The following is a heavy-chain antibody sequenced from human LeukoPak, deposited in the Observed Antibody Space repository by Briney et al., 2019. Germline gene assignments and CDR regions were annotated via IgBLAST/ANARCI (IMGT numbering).Heavy chain of an antibody. CDR1: GGSISSSNW. J-gene: IGHJ3*02. CDR2: IYHSGST. D-gene: IGHD3-16*02. Sequence: SETLSLTCAVSGGSISSSNWWSWVRQPPGKGLEWIGEIYHSGSTNYNPSLKSRVTISVDKSKNQFSLKLSSVTAAGTAVYYCARVFMITFGGVIVRGAFDIWGQGTMVTVSS. V-gene: IGHV4-4*02. CDR3: ARVFMITFGGVIVRGAFDI.